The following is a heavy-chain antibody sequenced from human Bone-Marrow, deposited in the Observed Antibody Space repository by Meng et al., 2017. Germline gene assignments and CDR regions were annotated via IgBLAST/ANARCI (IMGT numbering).Heavy chain of an antibody. Sequence: QVELVQAGAEGKKPGASVKVTCKASGGTFSSYAISWVRQAPGQGLEWMGGIIPIFGTANYAQKFQGRVTITADESTSTAYMELSSLRSEDTAVYYCARATHYPLGNFDYWGQGTLVTVSS. V-gene: IGHV1-69*01. D-gene: IGHD7-27*01. J-gene: IGHJ4*02. CDR3: ARATHYPLGNFDY. CDR2: IIPIFGTA. CDR1: GGTFSSYA.